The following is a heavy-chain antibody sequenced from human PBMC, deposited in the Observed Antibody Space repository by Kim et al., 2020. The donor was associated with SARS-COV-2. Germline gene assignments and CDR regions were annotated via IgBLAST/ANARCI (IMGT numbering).Heavy chain of an antibody. CDR2: ISYDGSNK. CDR3: AKSFSGSYFGYDY. J-gene: IGHJ4*02. V-gene: IGHV3-30*18. D-gene: IGHD1-26*01. Sequence: GGSLRLSCAASGFTFNTYGMRLIRQAPGKGLEWVAVISYDGSNKYYADSVKGRFTISRDNSKNTLYLQMNSLRTEDTAVYYCAKSFSGSYFGYDYWGQGTLVTVSS. CDR1: GFTFNTYG.